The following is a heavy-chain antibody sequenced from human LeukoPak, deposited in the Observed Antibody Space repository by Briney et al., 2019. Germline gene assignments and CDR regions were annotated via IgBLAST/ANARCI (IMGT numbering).Heavy chain of an antibody. V-gene: IGHV4-59*01. CDR3: ARGMGNSPYFYYYYMDV. CDR2: IFYSGST. Sequence: SETLSLTCTVSGGSISSYYWGWIRQPPGKGLEWIGYIFYSGSTSYNPSLKSRVTISVDTSKTHFSLNLNSVTAADTAVYYCARGMGNSPYFYYYYMDVWGKGTTVTVSS. J-gene: IGHJ6*03. D-gene: IGHD2-8*01. CDR1: GGSISSYY.